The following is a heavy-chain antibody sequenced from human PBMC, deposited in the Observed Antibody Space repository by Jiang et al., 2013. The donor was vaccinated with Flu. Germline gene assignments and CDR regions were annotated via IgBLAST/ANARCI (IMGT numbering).Heavy chain of an antibody. CDR2: IDPSDSYT. D-gene: IGHD3-3*01. CDR3: ARHSRRGFWSGYNWFDP. V-gene: IGHV5-10-1*01. Sequence: GAEVKKPGESLRISCKGSGYSFTSYWISWVRQMPGKGLEWMGRIDPSDSYTNYSPSFQGHVTISADKSISTAYLQWSSLKASDTAMYYCARHSRRGFWSGYNWFDPWGQGTLVTVSS. CDR1: GYSFTSYW. J-gene: IGHJ5*02.